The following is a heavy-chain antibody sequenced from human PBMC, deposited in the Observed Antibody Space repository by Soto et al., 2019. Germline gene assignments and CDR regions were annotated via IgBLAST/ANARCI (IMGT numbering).Heavy chain of an antibody. V-gene: IGHV4-59*08. D-gene: IGHD1-26*01. Sequence: SETLSLTYTVSGGSISSYYWSWSRQPPGKGLEWIGYMYFCGRTNYNPSLKGRVTISVDTSKMQVSLKLSSVTAADTAVYFCARGTPSPRIVRSSPGRWFDPWGQGTRVTVSS. CDR3: ARGTPSPRIVRSSPGRWFDP. CDR1: GGSISSYY. J-gene: IGHJ5*02. CDR2: MYFCGRT.